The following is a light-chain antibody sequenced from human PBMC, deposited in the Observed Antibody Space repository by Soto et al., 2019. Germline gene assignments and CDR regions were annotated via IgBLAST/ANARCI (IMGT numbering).Light chain of an antibody. V-gene: IGKV3-20*01. J-gene: IGKJ2*02. CDR3: QQYDSSPST. CDR1: QSVSSSY. Sequence: EIVLTQSPGTLSLSPGERATLSCRASQSVSSSYLAWYQQRPGQAPRLLIYGASSRATGIPDRFSGSRSGTDFTLTISRLEPEDFAVYYCQQYDSSPSTFGQGTKLEIK. CDR2: GAS.